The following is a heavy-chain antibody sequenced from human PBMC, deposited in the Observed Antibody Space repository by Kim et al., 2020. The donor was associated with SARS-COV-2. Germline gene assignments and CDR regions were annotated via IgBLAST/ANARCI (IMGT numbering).Heavy chain of an antibody. Sequence: YNPPHKSRVTISVDTSKNQFSLKLSSVTAADTAVYYCARGGLSPSNAFDIWGQGTMVTVSS. CDR3: ARGGLSPSNAFDI. V-gene: IGHV4-59*09. J-gene: IGHJ3*02.